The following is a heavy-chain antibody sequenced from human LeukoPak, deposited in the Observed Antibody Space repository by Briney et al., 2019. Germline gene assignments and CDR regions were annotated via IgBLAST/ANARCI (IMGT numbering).Heavy chain of an antibody. J-gene: IGHJ3*01. CDR1: GFTVSSNY. CDR3: AKPRGGDSWAFDF. V-gene: IGHV3-66*02. D-gene: IGHD2-21*02. Sequence: GGSLRLSCAASGFTVSSNYMSWVRQGPGKGLEWVSIIYSGGSTYYADSVKGRFTISRDNSKNTLYLQMNSLRPEDTAVYYCAKPRGGDSWAFDFWGQGTMVTVSS. CDR2: IYSGGST.